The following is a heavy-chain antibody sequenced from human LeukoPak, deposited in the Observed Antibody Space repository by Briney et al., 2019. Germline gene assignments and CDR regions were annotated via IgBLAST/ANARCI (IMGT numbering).Heavy chain of an antibody. D-gene: IGHD1-26*01. CDR2: INPSGGST. V-gene: IGHV1-46*01. Sequence: ASVKVSCKASGGTFSSYAISWVRQAPGQGLEWMGIINPSGGSTSYAQKFQGRVTMTRDTSTSTVYMVLSSLRSEDTAVYYCARAEWEPHPDYWGQGTLVTVSS. CDR1: GGTFSSYA. CDR3: ARAEWEPHPDY. J-gene: IGHJ4*02.